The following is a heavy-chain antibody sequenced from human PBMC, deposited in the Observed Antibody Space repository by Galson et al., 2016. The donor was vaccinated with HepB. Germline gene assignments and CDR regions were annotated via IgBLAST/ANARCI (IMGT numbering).Heavy chain of an antibody. V-gene: IGHV4-4*02. D-gene: IGHD2-2*01. CDR3: ARAAIIPGARMVFDP. Sequence: SETLSLTCAVSGASISDSNWWTWVRHVPGKGLEWIGEIYHTGTSNNNPFLSSRFTLLVDKSRNQFSLNLTSVTAADTAVYYCARAAIIPGARMVFDPWGQGILVTVSS. J-gene: IGHJ5*02. CDR2: IYHTGTS. CDR1: GASISDSNW.